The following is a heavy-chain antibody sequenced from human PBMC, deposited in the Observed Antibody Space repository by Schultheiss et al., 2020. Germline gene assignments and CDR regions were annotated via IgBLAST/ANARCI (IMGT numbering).Heavy chain of an antibody. CDR1: GGSISSSSYY. CDR3: AGGYGDYAFDY. D-gene: IGHD4-17*01. V-gene: IGHV4-39*07. Sequence: SQTLSLTCTVSGGSISSSSYYWGWIRQPPGKGLEWIGSIYTSGSTNYNPSLKSRVTISVDTSKNQFSLKLSSVTAADTAVYYCAGGYGDYAFDYWGQGTLVTVSS. CDR2: IYTSGST. J-gene: IGHJ4*02.